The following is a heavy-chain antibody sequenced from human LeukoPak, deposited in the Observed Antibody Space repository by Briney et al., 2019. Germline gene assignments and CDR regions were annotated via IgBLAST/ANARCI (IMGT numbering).Heavy chain of an antibody. D-gene: IGHD2-15*01. Sequence: PGGSLRLSCAASGFTFTTYAMTWVRQAPGEGLGWVSASGSGGNTYYADSVKGRFTISRDNSQNTLYLQMNSLRAEDTAVYYCAKESIYCSAGSCYSGSLGYFDYWGQGTLVTVSS. CDR3: AKESIYCSAGSCYSGSLGYFDY. V-gene: IGHV3-23*01. CDR1: GFTFTTYA. J-gene: IGHJ4*02. CDR2: SGSGGNT.